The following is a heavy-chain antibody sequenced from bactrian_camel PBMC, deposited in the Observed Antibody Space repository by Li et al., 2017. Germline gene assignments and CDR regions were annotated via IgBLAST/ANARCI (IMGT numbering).Heavy chain of an antibody. CDR2: ITGDGKT. CDR3: AADLRPCVVVVGRGLRFNY. D-gene: IGHD2*01. V-gene: IGHV3S63*01. Sequence: HVQLVESGGGSVQTGGSLRLSCKPSFFILDDFEMMWYRQTPGNECELVSSITGDGKTYYIDAVRGRFTISHDAAKNSVDLQMNSLKPDDTAVYYCAADLRPCVVVVGRGLRFNYWGQGTQVTVS. CDR1: FFILDDFE. J-gene: IGHJ4*01.